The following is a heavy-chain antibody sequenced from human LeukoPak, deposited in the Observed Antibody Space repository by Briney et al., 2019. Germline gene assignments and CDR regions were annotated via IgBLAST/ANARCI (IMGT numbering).Heavy chain of an antibody. CDR3: ARDGGGYCGGD. J-gene: IGHJ4*02. Sequence: GGSLRLSCAASGFTFSRHGMHWVRQAPGKGLEWVAVIWYDGSDKYYADSVKGRFTISRDNSKNTLYLQLNSLRAEDTAVYYCARDGGGYCGGDWGQGTLVNVSS. CDR1: GFTFSRHG. V-gene: IGHV3-33*01. D-gene: IGHD2-21*01. CDR2: IWYDGSDK.